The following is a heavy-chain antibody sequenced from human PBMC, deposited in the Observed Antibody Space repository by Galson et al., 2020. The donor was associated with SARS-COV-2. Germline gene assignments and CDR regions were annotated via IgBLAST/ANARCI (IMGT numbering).Heavy chain of an antibody. D-gene: IGHD5-18*01. CDR2: LDPEDDET. Sequence: DSVKVSCKVYGYRHTEISIHWVRQAPGKGLEWMGGLDPEDDETIYAQKFQGRVTMTEDTSTNTAYMELSSLRSEDTAVYYCTRIRGFSYGYFDNWGQGALVTVSS. V-gene: IGHV1-24*01. CDR1: GYRHTEIS. CDR3: TRIRGFSYGYFDN. J-gene: IGHJ4*02.